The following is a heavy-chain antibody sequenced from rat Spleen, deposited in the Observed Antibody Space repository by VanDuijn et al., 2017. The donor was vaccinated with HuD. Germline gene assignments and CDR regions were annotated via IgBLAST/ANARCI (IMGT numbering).Heavy chain of an antibody. Sequence: EVQLVESGGGLVQPGRSLKLSCAASGFTFSDYYMAWVRQAPKKGLEWVASISYEGSSTYYGDSVKGRFTISRDNAKSTLYLQMDSLRSEDTATYYCTRGFGLFDYWGQGVMVTVSS. CDR1: GFTFSDYY. CDR3: TRGFGLFDY. D-gene: IGHD4-3*01. V-gene: IGHV5-22*01. J-gene: IGHJ2*01. CDR2: ISYEGSST.